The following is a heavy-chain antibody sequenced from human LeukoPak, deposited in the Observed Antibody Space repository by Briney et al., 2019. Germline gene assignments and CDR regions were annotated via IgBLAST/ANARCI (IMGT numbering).Heavy chain of an antibody. Sequence: GGSLRLSCAASGFTFSGSALHWVRQASGKGLEWIGRIRSKTNNYATTYAASVTGRFTIARDDAENTAYLQMNSLKTEDTAVYYCASETLRYGSGSFPFDYWGQGTLVTVSS. CDR1: GFTFSGSA. D-gene: IGHD3-10*01. V-gene: IGHV3-73*01. CDR3: ASETLRYGSGSFPFDY. CDR2: IRSKTNNYAT. J-gene: IGHJ4*02.